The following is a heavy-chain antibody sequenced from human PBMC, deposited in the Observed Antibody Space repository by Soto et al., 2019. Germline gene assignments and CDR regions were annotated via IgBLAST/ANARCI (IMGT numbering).Heavy chain of an antibody. Sequence: VASVKVSCKASGYTFTSYYMHWVRQAPGQGLEWMGIINPSGGSTSYAQKFQGRVTMTRDTSTSTVYMELSSLRSEDTAVYYCSTYCSGGSCYYRGDYYYGMDVWGQGTTVTVSS. CDR3: STYCSGGSCYYRGDYYYGMDV. D-gene: IGHD2-15*01. CDR2: INPSGGST. CDR1: GYTFTSYY. V-gene: IGHV1-46*01. J-gene: IGHJ6*02.